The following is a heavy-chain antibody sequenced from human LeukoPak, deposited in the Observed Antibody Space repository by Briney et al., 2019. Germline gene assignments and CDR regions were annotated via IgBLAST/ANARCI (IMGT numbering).Heavy chain of an antibody. CDR1: GYTFTSYG. V-gene: IGHV1-18*01. CDR3: ARDIGSSSSWSQFDY. Sequence: ASVKVSCKASGYTFTSYGISWVRQAPGQGLEWMGWTSAYNGNTNYAQKLQGRVTMTTDTSTSTAYMELRSLRSDDTAVYYCARDIGSSSSWSQFDYWGQGTLVTVSS. D-gene: IGHD6-13*01. CDR2: TSAYNGNT. J-gene: IGHJ4*02.